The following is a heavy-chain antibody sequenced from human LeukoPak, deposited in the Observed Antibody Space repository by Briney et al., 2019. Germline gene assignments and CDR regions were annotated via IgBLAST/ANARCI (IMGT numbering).Heavy chain of an antibody. Sequence: GGSLRLSCAASGCSFSDYYMSWIRQAPGKGLEWVSYISSSDGTTYYADSVRGRITISRDNAKNSLYLQMNSLRAEDTAVYYCVGVGSIAAAGSVDYWGHGTLVTASS. V-gene: IGHV3-11*01. CDR2: ISSSDGTT. CDR1: GCSFSDYY. CDR3: VGVGSIAAAGSVDY. J-gene: IGHJ4*01. D-gene: IGHD6-13*01.